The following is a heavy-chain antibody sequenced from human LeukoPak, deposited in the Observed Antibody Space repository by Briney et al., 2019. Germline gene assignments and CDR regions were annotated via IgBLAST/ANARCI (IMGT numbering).Heavy chain of an antibody. CDR2: FDPEDGET. CDR3: ATVIRYFDWLLSPHPSYGMDV. Sequence: GASVKVSCKVSGYTLTELSMHWVRQAPGKGLEWMGGFDPEDGETIYAQKFQGRVTMTEDTSTDTAYMELSSLRSEDTAVYYRATVIRYFDWLLSPHPSYGMDVWGQGTTVTVSS. D-gene: IGHD3-9*01. V-gene: IGHV1-24*01. CDR1: GYTLTELS. J-gene: IGHJ6*02.